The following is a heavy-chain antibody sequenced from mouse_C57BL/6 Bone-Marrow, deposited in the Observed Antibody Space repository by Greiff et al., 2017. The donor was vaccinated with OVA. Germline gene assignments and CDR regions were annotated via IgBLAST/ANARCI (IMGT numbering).Heavy chain of an antibody. V-gene: IGHV1-55*01. CDR3: ARDYYGSSLFDY. D-gene: IGHD1-1*01. J-gene: IGHJ2*01. CDR1: GYTFTSYW. Sequence: QVQLQQPGAELVKPGASVKMSCKASGYTFTSYWITWVKQRPGQGLEWIGDIYPGSGSTNYNEKFKSKATLTVDTSSSPAYMQLSSLTSEDSAVYYCARDYYGSSLFDYWGQGTTLTVSS. CDR2: IYPGSGST.